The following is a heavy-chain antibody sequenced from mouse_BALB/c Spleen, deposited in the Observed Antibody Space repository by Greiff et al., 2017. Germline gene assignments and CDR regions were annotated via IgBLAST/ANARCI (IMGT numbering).Heavy chain of an antibody. D-gene: IGHD1-1*01. CDR3: ARVYGSNWYFDV. Sequence: VQLQQSGPSLVKPSQTLSLTCSVTGDSITSGYWNWIRKFPGNKLEYMGYISYSGSTYYNPSLKSRISITRDTSKNQYYLQLNSVTTEDTATYYCARVYGSNWYFDVWGAGTTVTVSS. V-gene: IGHV3-8*02. J-gene: IGHJ1*01. CDR1: GDSITSGY. CDR2: ISYSGST.